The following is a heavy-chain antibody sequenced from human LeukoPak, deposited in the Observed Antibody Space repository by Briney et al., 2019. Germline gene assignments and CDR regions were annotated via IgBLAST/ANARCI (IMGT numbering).Heavy chain of an antibody. J-gene: IGHJ4*02. V-gene: IGHV4-59*12. D-gene: IGHD3-22*01. CDR1: GGSISSYY. CDR2: IYYSGST. Sequence: SETLSLTCTVSGGSISSYYWSWIRQPPGKGLEWIGYIYYSGSTNYNPSLKSRVTISVDTSKNQFSLKLSSVTAADTAVYYCARGKKTRYYYDSSGYPSDYWGQGTLVTVSS. CDR3: ARGKKTRYYYDSSGYPSDY.